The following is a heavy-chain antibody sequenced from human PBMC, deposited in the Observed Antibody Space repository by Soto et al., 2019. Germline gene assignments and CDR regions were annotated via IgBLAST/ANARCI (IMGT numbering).Heavy chain of an antibody. Sequence: GGSLRLSCAASGFTFADFWMTWVRQAPGKGLEWVSDISGSGGSTYHADSVKGRFTISRDNSKNTLYLQMNSLRAEDTAIYYCAKYYGDNILYYFDYWGEGTLVTVSS. D-gene: IGHD4-17*01. J-gene: IGHJ4*02. V-gene: IGHV3-23*01. CDR3: AKYYGDNILYYFDY. CDR1: GFTFADFW. CDR2: ISGSGGST.